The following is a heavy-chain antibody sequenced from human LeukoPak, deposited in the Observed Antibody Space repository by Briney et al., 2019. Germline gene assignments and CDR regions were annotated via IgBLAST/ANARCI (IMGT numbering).Heavy chain of an antibody. Sequence: ASVKVSCKASGGTFSSYAISWVRQAPGQGLEWMGGIIPIFGTANYAQKFQGRVTITTDESTSTAYMELSSLRSEDTAVYYCAREGEPYGGNSLQPGFGYWGQGTLVTVSS. D-gene: IGHD4-23*01. V-gene: IGHV1-69*05. CDR2: IIPIFGTA. CDR3: AREGEPYGGNSLQPGFGY. J-gene: IGHJ4*02. CDR1: GGTFSSYA.